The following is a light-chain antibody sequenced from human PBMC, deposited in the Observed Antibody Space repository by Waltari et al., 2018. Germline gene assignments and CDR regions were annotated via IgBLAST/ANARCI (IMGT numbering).Light chain of an antibody. CDR1: QRISRY. J-gene: IGKJ1*01. Sequence: IMLTQSPGTLSLSPGERATLSCRASQRISRYLACYQQKPGQAPRLLIYGASTRATGIPDMFSGSGAGTDFSLTISGLEPEDSAVYYCQHHFRLPATFGRGTKVEIK. V-gene: IGKV3-20*01. CDR3: QHHFRLPAT. CDR2: GAS.